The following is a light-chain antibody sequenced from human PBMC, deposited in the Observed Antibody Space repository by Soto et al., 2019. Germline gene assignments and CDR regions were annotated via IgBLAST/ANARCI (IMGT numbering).Light chain of an antibody. V-gene: IGKV1-39*01. CDR1: QTHTTY. Sequence: DIQMTQSPSSQSASVGDRVSITCRASQTHTTYLNWYQQEPGKAPKLLIYAASSLQSGVPSRFSGSGSGTDFTLTISNLQPEDFATYYCQQTYSTPWTFGQGTKVEI. CDR3: QQTYSTPWT. J-gene: IGKJ1*01. CDR2: AAS.